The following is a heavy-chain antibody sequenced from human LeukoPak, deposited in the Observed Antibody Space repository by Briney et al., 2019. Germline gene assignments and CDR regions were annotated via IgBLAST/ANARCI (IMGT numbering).Heavy chain of an antibody. Sequence: PGGSLRLSCAASGFTFSSYVMSWVRQAPGKGLEWVSGISGSGGSTYYADSVKGRFTISRDNSKNTLYLQMNSLRAEDTALYYCAKRRSSGGYYNFDYWGQGTLVTVSS. V-gene: IGHV3-23*01. CDR3: AKRRSSGGYYNFDY. CDR2: ISGSGGST. D-gene: IGHD3-10*01. J-gene: IGHJ4*02. CDR1: GFTFSSYV.